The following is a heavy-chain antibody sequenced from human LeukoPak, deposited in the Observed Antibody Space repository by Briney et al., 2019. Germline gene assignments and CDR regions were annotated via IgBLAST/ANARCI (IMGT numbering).Heavy chain of an antibody. J-gene: IGHJ4*02. D-gene: IGHD2-2*01. V-gene: IGHV3-23*01. CDR1: GFTFSSYA. CDR3: AKPQRGIVVVPAAPNY. CDR2: ISGSGGST. Sequence: GGSLRLSCAASGFTFSSYAMSWVRQAPGKGLEWVSAISGSGGSTYYADSVKGRFTISRDNSKNTLYLQMNSLRAEDTAVYYCAKPQRGIVVVPAAPNYWGQGTLVTVSS.